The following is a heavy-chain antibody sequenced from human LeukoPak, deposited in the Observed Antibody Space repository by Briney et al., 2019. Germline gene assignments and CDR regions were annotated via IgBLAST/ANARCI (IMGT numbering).Heavy chain of an antibody. D-gene: IGHD5/OR15-5a*01. CDR3: AKEIYRAPDY. J-gene: IGHJ4*02. CDR1: GFTFSSYA. Sequence: GGSLRLSCAASGFTFSSYAMHWVRQAPGKGLEWVAVISYDGSNKYYADSVKGRFTISRDNSKNTLYLQMNSLRAEDTAVYYCAKEIYRAPDYWGQGTLVTVSS. V-gene: IGHV3-30*04. CDR2: ISYDGSNK.